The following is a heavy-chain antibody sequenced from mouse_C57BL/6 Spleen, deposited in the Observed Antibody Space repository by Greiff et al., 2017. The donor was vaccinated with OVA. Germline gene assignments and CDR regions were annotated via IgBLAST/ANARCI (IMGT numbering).Heavy chain of an antibody. CDR1: GYTFTSYW. Sequence: QVQLQQSGAELVMPGASVKLSCKASGYTFTSYWMHWVKQRPGQGLEWIGEIDPSDSYTNYNQKFKGKSTLTVDKSSSTAYMQLRSLTSEDSAVYYCARKEGDYWGQGTTLTVSS. J-gene: IGHJ2*01. CDR2: IDPSDSYT. V-gene: IGHV1-69*01. CDR3: ARKEGDY.